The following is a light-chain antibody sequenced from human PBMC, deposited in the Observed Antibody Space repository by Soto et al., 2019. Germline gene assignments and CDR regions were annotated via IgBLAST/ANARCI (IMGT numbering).Light chain of an antibody. V-gene: IGKV1-39*01. CDR1: QRISNF. J-gene: IGKJ1*01. CDR2: GAS. CDR3: QQTFNTPWT. Sequence: DIQMTQSPSSLSASVGDSITITCRASQRISNFLNWYQHKPGKAPRLLIYGASTLQSGVPSRFSGSGSGTDFTLTIGSLQPEDFATYYCQQTFNTPWTLGQGTKVEIK.